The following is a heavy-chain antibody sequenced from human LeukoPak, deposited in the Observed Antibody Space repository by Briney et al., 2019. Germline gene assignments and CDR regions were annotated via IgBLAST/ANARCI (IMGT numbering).Heavy chain of an antibody. CDR2: KSHSGRT. D-gene: IGHD2-15*01. CDR1: GYSISSGYY. CDR3: ARDGADCSGGSCYYRRQGYWFDP. J-gene: IGHJ5*02. V-gene: IGHV4-38-2*02. Sequence: PSETLSLTCTVSGYSISSGYYWGWIRQPPGKGLEWIGSKSHSGRTYSNASLKSRVTISVDTSKNQFSLKLSSVTAAATAVYYCARDGADCSGGSCYYRRQGYWFDPWGQGTLVTVSS.